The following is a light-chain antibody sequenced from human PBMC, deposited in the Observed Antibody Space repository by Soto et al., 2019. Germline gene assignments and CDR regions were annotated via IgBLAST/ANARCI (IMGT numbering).Light chain of an antibody. V-gene: IGLV2-14*01. J-gene: IGLJ1*01. Sequence: QSVLTQPASVSGSPGQSITISCTGTSSDVGGYNYVSWYQQHPGKAPTLMIFEVSSRPSGVSYRFSGSKSGNTASLTISGLQAEDEADYYCSSYTSSSTLYVFGSGTKLTVL. CDR3: SSYTSSSTLYV. CDR1: SSDVGGYNY. CDR2: EVS.